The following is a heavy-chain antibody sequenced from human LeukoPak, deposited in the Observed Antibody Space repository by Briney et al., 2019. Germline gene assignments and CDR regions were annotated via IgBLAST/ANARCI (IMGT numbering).Heavy chain of an antibody. D-gene: IGHD6-13*01. CDR3: ARGGGYISSWSYFDY. CDR2: ISSTGTTI. CDR1: GFTFSSYE. V-gene: IGHV3-48*03. J-gene: IGHJ4*02. Sequence: GGSLRLSCSASGFTFSSYEMNWVRQAPGKGLEWVSYISSTGTTIYYADSVRGQFTISRDNAENSLYLQMNSPRAEDTAVYYCARGGGYISSWSYFDYWGQGTLVTVSS.